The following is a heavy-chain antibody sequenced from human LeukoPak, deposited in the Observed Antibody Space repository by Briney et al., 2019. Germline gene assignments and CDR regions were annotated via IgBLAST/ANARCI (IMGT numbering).Heavy chain of an antibody. Sequence: GGSLRLSCAASRFIFSNYWMSWVRQAPGKGLEWVANIKQDGSEKYYVDSVKGRFTISRDNAKNSLYLQMNSLRAEDTAVYYCARDSYGDDAFDIWGQGTMVTVSS. V-gene: IGHV3-7*01. J-gene: IGHJ3*02. D-gene: IGHD4-17*01. CDR3: ARDSYGDDAFDI. CDR1: RFIFSNYW. CDR2: IKQDGSEK.